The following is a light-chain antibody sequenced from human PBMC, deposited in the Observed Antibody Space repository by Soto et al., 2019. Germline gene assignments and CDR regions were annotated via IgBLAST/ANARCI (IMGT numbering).Light chain of an antibody. CDR2: AAS. Sequence: DIQMTQSPSSVSASVGDRVTMTCRASQGINSWLAWYQQKPGKAPKLLIYAASNLQSGVPSRFSGSGSGTDFTLTISSLQPEDFETYYCQQANSFPWTLGQGTKVDI. V-gene: IGKV1-12*01. J-gene: IGKJ1*01. CDR1: QGINSW. CDR3: QQANSFPWT.